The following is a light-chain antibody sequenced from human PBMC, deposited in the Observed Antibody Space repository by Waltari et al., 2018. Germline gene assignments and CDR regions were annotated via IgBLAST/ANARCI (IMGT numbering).Light chain of an antibody. V-gene: IGLV2-14*03. CDR1: SSDIGRYDY. CDR3: NSYRSGGTTRYV. Sequence: HSALTQPASVSGSPGQSLTISCTGTSSDIGRYDYVSWYQQRPGQAPKLIIYAVSYGASAVSAGFSGSNSGTAASLTVSGLQAEDEADYYCNSYRSGGTTRYVFGTGTKVTVL. J-gene: IGLJ1*01. CDR2: AVS.